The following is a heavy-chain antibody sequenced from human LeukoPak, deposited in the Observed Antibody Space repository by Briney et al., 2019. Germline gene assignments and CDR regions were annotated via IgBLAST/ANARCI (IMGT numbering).Heavy chain of an antibody. CDR1: GGSISSGSYY. D-gene: IGHD2-2*01. CDR3: ARVSTWDVVPAALRVGYAFDI. J-gene: IGHJ3*02. V-gene: IGHV4-61*02. Sequence: SETLSLTCTVSGGSISSGSYYWSWIRQPAGKGLEWIVRIYTGGSTNYNPSLRSRVTISVDTSKNQFSLKLSSVTAADTAVYYCARVSTWDVVPAALRVGYAFDIWGQGTMVTVSS. CDR2: IYTGGST.